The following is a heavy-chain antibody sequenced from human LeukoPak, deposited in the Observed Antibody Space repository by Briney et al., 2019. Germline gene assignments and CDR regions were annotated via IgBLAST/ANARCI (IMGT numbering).Heavy chain of an antibody. D-gene: IGHD3-9*01. CDR1: GYTFTSYD. J-gene: IGHJ4*02. Sequence: ASVKVSCEASGYTFTSYDINWVRQATGQGLEWMGWMNPNSGNTGYAQKFQGRVTMTRNTSISTAYMELSSLRSEDTAVYYCAVNYDILTGWDYWGQGTLVTVSS. CDR2: MNPNSGNT. V-gene: IGHV1-8*01. CDR3: AVNYDILTGWDY.